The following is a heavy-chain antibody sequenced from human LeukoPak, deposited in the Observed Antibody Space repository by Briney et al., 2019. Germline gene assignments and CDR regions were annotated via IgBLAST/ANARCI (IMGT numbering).Heavy chain of an antibody. CDR2: ISASGGLT. Sequence: GGSLRLSCGVSGFIFNSYAMSWVRQAPGKGLEWVSSISASGGLTYHADSVKGRFTISRDNSKNTLHLQMNSLRADDTALYYCAKGALAAVGSGFDYWGQGTLVTVSS. J-gene: IGHJ4*02. V-gene: IGHV3-23*01. CDR3: AKGALAAVGSGFDY. CDR1: GFIFNSYA. D-gene: IGHD3-10*01.